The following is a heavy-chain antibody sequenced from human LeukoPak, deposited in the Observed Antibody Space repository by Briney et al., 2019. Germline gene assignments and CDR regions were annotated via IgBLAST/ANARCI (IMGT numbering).Heavy chain of an antibody. J-gene: IGHJ6*03. CDR2: IRYDGSNK. CDR1: AFTFSRYG. D-gene: IGHD1-26*01. V-gene: IGHV3-30*02. CDR3: ARDPYSGNYGAYYYYYMDV. Sequence: PGGSLRLSCAASAFTFSRYGMHWVRQAPGKGLEWVAFIRYDGSNKYYADSVKGRFTISRDNSKNTLYLQMNSLRAEDTAVYYCARDPYSGNYGAYYYYYMDVWGKGTTVTISS.